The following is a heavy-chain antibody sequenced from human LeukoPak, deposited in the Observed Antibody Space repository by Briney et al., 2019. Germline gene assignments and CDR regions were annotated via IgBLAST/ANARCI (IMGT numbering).Heavy chain of an antibody. CDR1: GFTVSSDY. V-gene: IGHV3-53*01. CDR2: IYSSGST. CDR3: ARGGDGSSWDFDY. D-gene: IGHD6-13*01. J-gene: IGHJ4*02. Sequence: GGSLRLSCAASGFTVSSDYMSWVRQAPGKGLEWVSVIYSSGSTYYADSVKGRFTISRDNSKNTLYLQMNSLRADDTAVYYCARGGDGSSWDFDYWGQGTLVTVSS.